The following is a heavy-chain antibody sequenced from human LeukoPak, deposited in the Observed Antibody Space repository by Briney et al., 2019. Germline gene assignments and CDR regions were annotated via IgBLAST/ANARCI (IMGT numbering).Heavy chain of an antibody. V-gene: IGHV1-69*13. D-gene: IGHD2-21*01. CDR2: IIPLFGTA. Sequence: ASVKVSCKASGGTFSSYAISWVRQAPGQGLEWMGGIIPLFGTANYAQKFQGRVTITADESTSTAYMELSSLRSEDTAVYYCARDSSEFRSLIPHWGQGTLVTVSS. J-gene: IGHJ1*01. CDR3: ARDSSEFRSLIPH. CDR1: GGTFSSYA.